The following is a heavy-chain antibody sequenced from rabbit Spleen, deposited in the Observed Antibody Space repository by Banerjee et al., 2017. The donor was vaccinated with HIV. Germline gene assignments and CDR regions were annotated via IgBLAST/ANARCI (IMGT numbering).Heavy chain of an antibody. V-gene: IGHV1S43*01. CDR3: AREGSAYSYYFNL. D-gene: IGHD1-1*01. CDR2: IYTSSGST. Sequence: KGLEWIGCIYTSSGSTWYASWVNGRFTISRSTSLNTVDLKMTSLTAADTATYFCAREGSAYSYYFNLWGPGTLVTVS. J-gene: IGHJ4*01.